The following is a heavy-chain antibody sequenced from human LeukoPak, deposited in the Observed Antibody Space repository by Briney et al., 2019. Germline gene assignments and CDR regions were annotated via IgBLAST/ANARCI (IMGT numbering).Heavy chain of an antibody. V-gene: IGHV3-20*04. Sequence: GGCLRLSCAASGFIFDDYDMSWVRQAPGKGLEWVSGINWNGGSTAYADSVKGRFTIPRDNAKNSLYLQMNSLRAEDTALYYCASITRDYWGQGTLVTVSS. D-gene: IGHD3-10*01. CDR3: ASITRDY. CDR2: INWNGGST. CDR1: GFIFDDYD. J-gene: IGHJ4*02.